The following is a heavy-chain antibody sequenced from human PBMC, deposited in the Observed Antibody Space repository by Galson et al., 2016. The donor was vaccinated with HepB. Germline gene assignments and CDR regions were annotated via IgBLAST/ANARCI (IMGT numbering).Heavy chain of an antibody. CDR1: GYPFHLYG. Sequence: SVKVSCKASGYPFHLYGIAWVRQAPGQGLEWMGGIIPLFGRATYAQELQGRVTITADESTSTIYLELSSLRSEDTALYYCAREEGPYSFDYWGQGTLVAVSS. J-gene: IGHJ4*02. CDR2: IIPLFGRA. CDR3: AREEGPYSFDY. V-gene: IGHV1-69*13.